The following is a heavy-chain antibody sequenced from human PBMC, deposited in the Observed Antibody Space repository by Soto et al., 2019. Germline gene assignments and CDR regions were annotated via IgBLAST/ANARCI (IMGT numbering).Heavy chain of an antibody. J-gene: IGHJ4*02. CDR2: ISYDGSNK. CDR3: ARGDFWGGLDY. D-gene: IGHD3-3*01. Sequence: QVQLVESGGGVVQPGRSLRLSCAASGFTFSSYAMHWVRQAPGKGLEWVAVISYDGSNKYYADSVKGRFTISRDNSKNTLYLQMNGLRAEDTAVYYCARGDFWGGLDYWGQGSLVTVSS. V-gene: IGHV3-30-3*01. CDR1: GFTFSSYA.